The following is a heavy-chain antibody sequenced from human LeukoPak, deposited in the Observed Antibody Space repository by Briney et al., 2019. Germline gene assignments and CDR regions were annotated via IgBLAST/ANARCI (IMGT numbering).Heavy chain of an antibody. CDR3: ARARGGTYTTFYHYGMDV. J-gene: IGHJ6*02. D-gene: IGHD1-26*01. CDR2: ICHSGST. V-gene: IGHV4-30-2*01. Sequence: PSQTLSLTCAVSGGSISSGGYSWSWIRQPPGKGLEWIGYICHSGSTTYNPSLKSRVTISVDTSKNQFSLKLSSVTAADTAVYYCARARGGTYTTFYHYGMDVWGQGTTVTVSS. CDR1: GGSISSGGYS.